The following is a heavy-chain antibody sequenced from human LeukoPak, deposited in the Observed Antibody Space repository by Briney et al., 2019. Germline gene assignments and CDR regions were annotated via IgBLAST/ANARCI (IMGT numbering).Heavy chain of an antibody. CDR3: AKGSYYDSSGSFYFDY. Sequence: GRSLRLSCAASGFTFSSYGMHWVRQAPGKGLEWVAVISYDGSNKYYADSVKGRFTISRDNSKNTLYVQVNSLGTEDTAAYYCAKGSYYDSSGSFYFDYWGQGTLVTVSS. J-gene: IGHJ4*02. D-gene: IGHD3-22*01. CDR2: ISYDGSNK. V-gene: IGHV3-30*18. CDR1: GFTFSSYG.